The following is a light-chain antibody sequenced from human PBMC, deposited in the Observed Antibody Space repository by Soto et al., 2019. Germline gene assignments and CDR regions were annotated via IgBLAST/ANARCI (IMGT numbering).Light chain of an antibody. CDR2: DVS. CDR3: CSCTSSSSRV. J-gene: IGLJ3*02. V-gene: IGLV2-14*01. Sequence: QSALTQPASVSGSPGQSITISCSGTSSDVGGYNYVSWYQQHPGKAPKLMLYDVSNRPSGVSNRFSGSKSGNTASLTISGLQAEDEADYYCCSCTSSSSRVFGGGTKLTVL. CDR1: SSDVGGYNY.